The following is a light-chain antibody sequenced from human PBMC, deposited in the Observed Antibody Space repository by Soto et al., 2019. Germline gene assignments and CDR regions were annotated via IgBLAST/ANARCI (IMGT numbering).Light chain of an antibody. J-gene: IGKJ1*01. V-gene: IGKV3-11*01. CDR1: QSVSSF. Sequence: EIEVTQSPATLSLSSGERATLSCRASQSVSSFFAWDQQKPGQSPRLLIYDASNRASGIPARFTGSGSGTDFTLNISSVEPEDSAVYYCQQRGNWWTFGQGTKVDIK. CDR3: QQRGNWWT. CDR2: DAS.